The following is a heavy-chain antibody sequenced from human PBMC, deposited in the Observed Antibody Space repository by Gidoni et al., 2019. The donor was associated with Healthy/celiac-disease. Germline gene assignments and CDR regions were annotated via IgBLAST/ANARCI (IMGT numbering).Heavy chain of an antibody. CDR1: GGSISSYY. CDR3: ARDRQGFGIYYGMDV. V-gene: IGHV4-59*01. Sequence: QVQLQESGPGLVKPSETLSLTCTVSGGSISSYYWSWIRPPPGKGLEWIGYIYYSGSTNYNPSLKSRVTISVDTSKNQFSLKLSSVTAADTAVYYCARDRQGFGIYYGMDVWGKGTTVTVSS. J-gene: IGHJ6*04. D-gene: IGHD3-10*01. CDR2: IYYSGST.